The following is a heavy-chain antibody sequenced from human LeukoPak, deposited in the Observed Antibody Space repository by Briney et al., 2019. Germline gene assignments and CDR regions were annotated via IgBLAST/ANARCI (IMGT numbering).Heavy chain of an antibody. CDR2: IKSKTDGGTT. CDR3: TTCSPDFWSGNYQYYFDH. CDR1: GFTVSNNY. J-gene: IGHJ4*02. Sequence: GGSLRLSCAASGFTVSNNYMSWVRQAPGKGLEWVGRIKSKTDGGTTDYAAPVKGRFTISRDDSKNTLYLQMNSLKTEDTAVYYCTTCSPDFWSGNYQYYFDHWGQGTLVTVSS. V-gene: IGHV3-15*01. D-gene: IGHD3-3*01.